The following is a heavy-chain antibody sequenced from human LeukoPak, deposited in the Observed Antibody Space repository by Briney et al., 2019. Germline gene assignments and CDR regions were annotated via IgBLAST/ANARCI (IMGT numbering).Heavy chain of an antibody. Sequence: SETLSLTCTVSGGSISSGSYYWSWIRQPAGKGLEWIGRIYTSGSTNYNPSLKSRVTISVDTSKNQFSLKLSSVTAADTAVYYCARERYEYSSSYYFDYWGQGTLVTVSS. CDR2: IYTSGST. V-gene: IGHV4-61*02. J-gene: IGHJ4*02. CDR1: GGSISSGSYY. D-gene: IGHD6-6*01. CDR3: ARERYEYSSSYYFDY.